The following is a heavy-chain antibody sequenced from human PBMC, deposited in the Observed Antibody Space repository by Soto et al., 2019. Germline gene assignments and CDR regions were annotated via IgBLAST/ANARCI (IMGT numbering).Heavy chain of an antibody. J-gene: IGHJ4*02. CDR1: GFTFSSYW. V-gene: IGHV3-7*01. D-gene: IGHD3-16*02. CDR2: IKQDGSEK. CDR3: ARDGDYDYIWGSYRYFDY. Sequence: GSLRLSCAASGFTFSSYWMSWVRQAPGKGLEWVANIKQDGSEKYYVDSVKGRFTISRDNAKNSLYLQMNSLRAEDTAVYYCARDGDYDYIWGSYRYFDYWGQGTLVTVSS.